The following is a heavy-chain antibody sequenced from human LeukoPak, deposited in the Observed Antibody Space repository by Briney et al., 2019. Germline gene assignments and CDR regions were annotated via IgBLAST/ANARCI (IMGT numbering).Heavy chain of an antibody. Sequence: GGSLRLSCAASGFTFSSYAMHWDRQAPGKGLEWEAVISYDGSNKYYADSVNGRFTISRDNSKNTLYLQMNSLRAEDTAVYYCASEGSSSSWPYFDYWGQGTLVTVSS. CDR1: GFTFSSYA. V-gene: IGHV3-30*04. CDR3: ASEGSSSSWPYFDY. CDR2: ISYDGSNK. J-gene: IGHJ4*02. D-gene: IGHD6-13*01.